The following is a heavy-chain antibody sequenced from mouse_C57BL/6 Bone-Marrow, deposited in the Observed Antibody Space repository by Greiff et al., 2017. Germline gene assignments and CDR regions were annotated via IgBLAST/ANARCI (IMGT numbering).Heavy chain of an antibody. V-gene: IGHV1-54*01. Sequence: QVQLQQSGAELVRPGTSVKVSCKASGYAFTNYLIEWVKQRPGQGLEWIGVINPGSGGTNYNEKFKGKATLTADKSSSNAYMQLSSLTSEDSAVDFCARSGGNYPLAMDYWGQGTSVTVSS. J-gene: IGHJ4*01. CDR3: ARSGGNYPLAMDY. CDR2: INPGSGGT. D-gene: IGHD2-1*01. CDR1: GYAFTNYL.